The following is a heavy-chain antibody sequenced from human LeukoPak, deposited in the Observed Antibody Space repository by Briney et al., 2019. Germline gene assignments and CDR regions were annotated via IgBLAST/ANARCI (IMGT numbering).Heavy chain of an antibody. CDR2: IYYSGST. Sequence: PSETLSLTCTVSGGSISSGDYYWSWIRQPPGKGLEWIGYIYYSGSTYYNPSLKSRVTISVDTSKNQFSLKLSSVTAADTAVYYCASWTDLDYEGWFDPWGQRTLVTVSS. J-gene: IGHJ5*02. CDR1: GGSISSGDYY. CDR3: ASWTDLDYEGWFDP. V-gene: IGHV4-30-4*01. D-gene: IGHD4-17*01.